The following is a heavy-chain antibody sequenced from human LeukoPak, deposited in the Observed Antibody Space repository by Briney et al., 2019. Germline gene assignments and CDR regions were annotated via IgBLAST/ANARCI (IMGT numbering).Heavy chain of an antibody. CDR1: GGSISSYY. CDR3: ARLIRAWNDHFDP. D-gene: IGHD1-1*01. Sequence: SETLSLTCTVSGGSISSYYWSWIRQPPGKGLEWIGYIYYSGSTNYNPSLKSRVTISVDTSKNQFSLHLSSVTAADTAVYYCARLIRAWNDHFDPWGQGTLVTVFS. V-gene: IGHV4-59*08. J-gene: IGHJ5*02. CDR2: IYYSGST.